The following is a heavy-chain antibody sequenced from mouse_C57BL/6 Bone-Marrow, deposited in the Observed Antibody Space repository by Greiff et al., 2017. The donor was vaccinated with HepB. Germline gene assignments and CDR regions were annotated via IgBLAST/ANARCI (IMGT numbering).Heavy chain of an antibody. CDR3: TTPRRAMDY. CDR1: GFNINDDY. Sequence: VQLQQPGAELVRPGASVKLSCTASGFNINDDYMHWVKPRPEQGLEWIGRIDPDNGDTEYAAKFQGKATITADTSSHTAYLQLSSLASEDTAVYYCTTPRRAMDYWGQGTSVTVSA. V-gene: IGHV14-4*01. J-gene: IGHJ4*01. CDR2: IDPDNGDT.